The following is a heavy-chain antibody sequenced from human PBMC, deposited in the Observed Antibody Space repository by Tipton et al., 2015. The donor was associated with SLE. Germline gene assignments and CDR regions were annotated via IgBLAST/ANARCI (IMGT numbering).Heavy chain of an antibody. D-gene: IGHD5-12*01. CDR1: GGSISSGGYY. CDR2: FYYSRGT. Sequence: TLSLTCTVSGGSISSGGYYWSWIRQPPGKGLAWIGYFYYSRGTNYHPSLKSRVTKSVDTSKNQFSLKLRSVTAADTAVYYCARGGGGYDSYFDYWGQGTLVTVSS. CDR3: ARGGGGYDSYFDY. J-gene: IGHJ4*02. V-gene: IGHV4-61*08.